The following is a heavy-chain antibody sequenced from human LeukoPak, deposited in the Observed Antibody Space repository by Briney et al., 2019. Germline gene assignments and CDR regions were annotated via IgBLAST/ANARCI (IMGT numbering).Heavy chain of an antibody. D-gene: IGHD2-21*02. V-gene: IGHV1-69*05. Sequence: GSSVKVSCKASGGTFSSYAISWVRQAPGQGLEWMGGIIPIFGTANYAQKFQGRVTITTDESTSTAYMELSSLRSEDTAVYYCAGGSLAYCGGDCYSGGAFDIWGQGTMVTVSS. CDR1: GGTFSSYA. CDR3: AGGSLAYCGGDCYSGGAFDI. J-gene: IGHJ3*02. CDR2: IIPIFGTA.